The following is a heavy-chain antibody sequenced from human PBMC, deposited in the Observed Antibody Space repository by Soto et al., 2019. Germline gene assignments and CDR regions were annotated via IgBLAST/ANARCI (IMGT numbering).Heavy chain of an antibody. CDR1: GGTFSSYA. CDR3: ARGEDIVVVVAATPVYGMDV. J-gene: IGHJ6*02. D-gene: IGHD2-15*01. V-gene: IGHV1-69*06. CDR2: IIPIFGTA. Sequence: SVKVSCKASGGTFSSYAISWVRQAPGQGLEWMGGIIPIFGTANYAQKFQGRVTITADKSTSTAYMELSSLRSEDTAVYYCARGEDIVVVVAATPVYGMDVWGQGTTVTVSS.